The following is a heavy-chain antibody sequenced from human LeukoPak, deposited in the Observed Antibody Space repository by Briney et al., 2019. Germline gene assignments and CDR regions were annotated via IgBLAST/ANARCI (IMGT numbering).Heavy chain of an antibody. V-gene: IGHV1-2*02. CDR2: INPNSGRT. J-gene: IGHJ5*02. CDR1: GYTFIAYY. Sequence: ASVKVSCKASGYTFIAYYMHRVRQAPGQGLEWIGWINPNSGRTNYAQKFQGRVTMTRDTSISTAYMGLSRLRADATAVYYCARGMGVLVPAATWFDPWGQGTLVTVSS. CDR3: ARGMGVLVPAATWFDP. D-gene: IGHD2-2*01.